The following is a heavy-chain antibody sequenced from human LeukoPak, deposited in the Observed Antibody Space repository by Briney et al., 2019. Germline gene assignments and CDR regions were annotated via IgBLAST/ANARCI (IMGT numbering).Heavy chain of an antibody. CDR2: IYTSGST. CDR3: ASGTITGTTGDFDY. CDR1: GGSISSGSYY. J-gene: IGHJ4*02. D-gene: IGHD1-20*01. Sequence: SETLSLTCTVSGGSISSGSYYWGWIRQPAGKGLEWIGRIYTSGSTNYNPSLKSRVTISVDTSKNQFSLKLSSVTAADTAVYYCASGTITGTTGDFDYWGQGTLVTVSS. V-gene: IGHV4-61*02.